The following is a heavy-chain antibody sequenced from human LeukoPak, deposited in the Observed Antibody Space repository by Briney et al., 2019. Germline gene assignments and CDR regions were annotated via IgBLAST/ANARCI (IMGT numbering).Heavy chain of an antibody. Sequence: GGSLRLSCAASGFTFSSYWMSWVRQAPGKGLEWVANIKQDGSEKYYVDSVKGRFTISRDNAKNSLYLQMNNLRAEDTAVYYCASIDRQQLAFDYWGQGTLVTVSS. J-gene: IGHJ4*02. CDR3: ASIDRQQLAFDY. D-gene: IGHD6-13*01. CDR2: IKQDGSEK. CDR1: GFTFSSYW. V-gene: IGHV3-7*01.